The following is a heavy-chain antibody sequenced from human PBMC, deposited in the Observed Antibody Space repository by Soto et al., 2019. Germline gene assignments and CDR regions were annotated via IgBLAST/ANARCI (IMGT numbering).Heavy chain of an antibody. J-gene: IGHJ4*02. CDR3: TRQDSSGWYFDY. CDR1: GFTFSGSA. Sequence: EVQLVESGGGLVQPGGSLKLSCAASGFTFSGSAMHWVRQASGKGLEWVGRIRSKANSYATAYAASVKGRFTISRDDLKSTAYLQMISLKTEDTAVYYCTRQDSSGWYFDYWGQGTLVTVSS. V-gene: IGHV3-73*01. CDR2: IRSKANSYAT. D-gene: IGHD6-19*01.